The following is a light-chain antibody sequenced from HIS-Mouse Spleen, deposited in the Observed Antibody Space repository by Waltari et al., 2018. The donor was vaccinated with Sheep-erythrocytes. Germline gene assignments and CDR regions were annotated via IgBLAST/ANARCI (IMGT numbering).Light chain of an antibody. CDR1: SSDVGGYNY. CDR3: CSYAGSYTFWV. Sequence: QSALTQPRSVSGSPGQSVTISCTGTSSDVGGYNYVSWYQHHPGQAPKLMIYDFSTRPSGVPVRFSGSKSGNTASLTISGLQAEDEADYYCCSYAGSYTFWVFGGGTRLTVL. CDR2: DFS. J-gene: IGLJ3*02. V-gene: IGLV2-11*01.